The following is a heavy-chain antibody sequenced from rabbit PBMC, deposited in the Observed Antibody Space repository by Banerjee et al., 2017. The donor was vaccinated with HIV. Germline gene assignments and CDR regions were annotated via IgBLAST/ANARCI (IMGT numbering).Heavy chain of an antibody. CDR1: GFSFSSGYD. CDR2: IYTGDGNT. V-gene: IGHV1S40*01. CDR3: ARAIRYYSYGYGGDAYGTKFNL. J-gene: IGHJ4*01. D-gene: IGHD6-1*01. Sequence: QQLVESGGGLVKPGASLTLTCTASGFSFSSGYDMCWVRQAPGKGVEWIACIYTGDGNTYYASWAKGRFTISKTSSTTVTLQMTSLTAADTATYFCARAIRYYSYGYGGDAYGTKFNLWGPGTLVTVS.